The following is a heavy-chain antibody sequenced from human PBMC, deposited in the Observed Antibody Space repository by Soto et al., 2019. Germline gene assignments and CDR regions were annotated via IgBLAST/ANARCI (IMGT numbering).Heavy chain of an antibody. V-gene: IGHV3-74*01. J-gene: IGHJ4*02. CDR3: ARGSPLYYLDF. Sequence: EVQLVESGGGLVQPGGSLRISCAASGFTFSSYWMHWVRQAPGKGLVWVSRIKSDGSDTSYADSVKGRFTISRDNAKNTLYLQMNSLRAEDTAVSYCARGSPLYYLDFWGQGTLVTVSS. CDR2: IKSDGSDT. D-gene: IGHD3-10*01. CDR1: GFTFSSYW.